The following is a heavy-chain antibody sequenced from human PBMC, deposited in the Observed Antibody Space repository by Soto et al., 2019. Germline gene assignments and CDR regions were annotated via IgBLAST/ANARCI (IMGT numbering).Heavy chain of an antibody. CDR1: GFTFDDYA. J-gene: IGHJ4*02. CDR3: TRAFIYDFWSKKSLEDHDY. Sequence: GGSLRLSCAASGFTFDDYAMNWFRQAPGKGLEWVGFIRSKAYGGTTEYAASVKGRFTISRDDSKSIAYLQMNSLKTEDTAVYYCTRAFIYDFWSKKSLEDHDYWGQGTLVTVSS. D-gene: IGHD3-3*01. V-gene: IGHV3-49*03. CDR2: IRSKAYGGTT.